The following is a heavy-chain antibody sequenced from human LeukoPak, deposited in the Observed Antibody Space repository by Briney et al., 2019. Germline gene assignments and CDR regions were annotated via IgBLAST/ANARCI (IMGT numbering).Heavy chain of an antibody. J-gene: IGHJ6*02. V-gene: IGHV4-59*01. CDR2: IHYTGST. CDR1: GGSISGSH. CDR3: ARTGGDCSSGLCYYAMDV. Sequence: PSETLSLTCFVSGGSISGSHWSWIRQPPGKGLEWIGYIHYTGSTDYNPSPRSRVTLSIDMSKNQFSLRLSSMTAADTAVYYCARTGGDCSSGLCYYAMDVWGQGTTVTVS. D-gene: IGHD2-21*02.